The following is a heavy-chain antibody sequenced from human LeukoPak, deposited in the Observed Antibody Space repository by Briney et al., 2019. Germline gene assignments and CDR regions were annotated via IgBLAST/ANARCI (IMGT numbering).Heavy chain of an antibody. V-gene: IGHV3-30*04. CDR3: ASDLVGWLVRSPFDY. J-gene: IGHJ4*02. CDR2: ISYDGSNK. D-gene: IGHD6-19*01. Sequence: GRSLRLSCAASGFTFSSYAMHWVRQAPGKGLEWVAVISYDGSNKYYADSVKGRFTISRDNSKNTLYLQMNSLRAEDTAVYYCASDLVGWLVRSPFDYWGQGTLVTVSS. CDR1: GFTFSSYA.